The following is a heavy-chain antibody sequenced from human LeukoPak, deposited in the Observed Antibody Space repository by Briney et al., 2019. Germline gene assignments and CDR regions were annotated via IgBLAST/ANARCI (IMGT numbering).Heavy chain of an antibody. CDR3: ARDGYYGTNPNYYYYYMDV. J-gene: IGHJ6*03. V-gene: IGHV3-21*01. CDR2: ISSSSSYI. Sequence: AGGSLRLSCEASGFTFSNYSMNWVRQAPGKGLEWVSSISSSSSYIYYADSVKGRFTISRDNAKNSLYLQMNSLRAEDTAVYYCARDGYYGTNPNYYYYYMDVWGKGTTVTISS. D-gene: IGHD3-10*01. CDR1: GFTFSNYS.